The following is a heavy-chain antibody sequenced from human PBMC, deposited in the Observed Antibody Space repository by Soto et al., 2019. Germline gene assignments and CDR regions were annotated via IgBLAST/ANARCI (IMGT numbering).Heavy chain of an antibody. Sequence: GGALTLSCGASGYTFSSYSMNWVRQAPGQGLEWVSSISSSSSYIYYADSVKGRFTISRDNAKNSLYLQMNSLRAEDTAVYYCAREPIVGATNYYWFDPWGQGAPVTVSS. CDR2: ISSSSSYI. D-gene: IGHD1-26*01. CDR3: AREPIVGATNYYWFDP. V-gene: IGHV3-21*01. J-gene: IGHJ5*02. CDR1: GYTFSSYS.